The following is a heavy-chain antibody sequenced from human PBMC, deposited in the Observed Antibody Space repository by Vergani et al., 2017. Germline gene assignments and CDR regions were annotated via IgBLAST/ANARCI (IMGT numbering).Heavy chain of an antibody. CDR1: GFTFDDYA. J-gene: IGHJ6*02. CDR3: AKDIPRGSGIQDYYGMDV. Sequence: DVHLAESGGGFFQPGGSLRLSCAASGFTFDDYAMHWVRQAPGKGLEWVSLISWDGGSTYYADSVKGRFTISRDNSKNSLYLQMNSLRAEDTALYYCAKDIPRGSGIQDYYGMDVWGQGTTVTVSS. D-gene: IGHD3-10*01. V-gene: IGHV3-43D*04. CDR2: ISWDGGST.